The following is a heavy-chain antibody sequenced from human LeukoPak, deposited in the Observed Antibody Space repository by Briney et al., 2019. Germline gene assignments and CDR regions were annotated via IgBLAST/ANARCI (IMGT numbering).Heavy chain of an antibody. V-gene: IGHV3-64D*06. CDR3: VKDLRTAADAQA. D-gene: IGHD6-13*01. CDR1: GFTFSDYG. CDR2: ISSNGGST. Sequence: GGSLRLSCSASGFTFSDYGIYWVRQTPRMGLEYVSVISSNGGSTYYADSVKGRFTISRDNSKNTLYLQMSSLKVEDTAVYYCVKDLRTAADAQAWGQGTLATVSS. J-gene: IGHJ1*01.